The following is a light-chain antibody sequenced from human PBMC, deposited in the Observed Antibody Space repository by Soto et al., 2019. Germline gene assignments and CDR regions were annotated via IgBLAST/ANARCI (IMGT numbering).Light chain of an antibody. CDR2: RTS. Sequence: HTVVTQEPSLTVSPGGTVTLTCASSTGAVTSDHYPNWFQQKAGQAPRALISRTSNKHSWTPARFSGSLLGGQAALTLSGVQPEDEAEYYCLLYYGGAHLGVFGGGTKLTVL. CDR1: TGAVTSDHY. CDR3: LLYYGGAHLGV. J-gene: IGLJ2*01. V-gene: IGLV7-43*01.